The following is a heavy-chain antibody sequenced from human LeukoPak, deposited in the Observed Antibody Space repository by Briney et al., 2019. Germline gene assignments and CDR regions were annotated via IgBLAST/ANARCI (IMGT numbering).Heavy chain of an antibody. D-gene: IGHD2-15*01. CDR3: ARAQRRVVAATSVMTTEH. J-gene: IGHJ1*01. CDR1: GYTFTGYY. CDR2: INPNSGGT. Sequence: ASVKVSCKASGYTFTGYYMHWVRQAPGQGLEWMGWINPNSGGTNYAKKFQGRVARTRDTSIRTAYMELSRLRSDDTAVYYCARAQRRVVAATSVMTTEHWGQGTLVTVSS. V-gene: IGHV1-2*02.